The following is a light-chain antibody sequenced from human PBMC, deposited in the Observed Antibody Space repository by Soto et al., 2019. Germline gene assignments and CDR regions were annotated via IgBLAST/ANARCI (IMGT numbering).Light chain of an antibody. CDR2: EVS. CDR1: SSDIGTYKY. J-gene: IGLJ2*01. Sequence: QSALTQPPSASGSPGQSVTISCTGTSSDIGTYKYVSWYQHHPGKAPKLMISEVSKRPSGVPDRFSGSNSGNTASLTVSGLLDEDEAEDYCSSYAGRNNVVFGGGTKLTV. CDR3: SSYAGRNNVV. V-gene: IGLV2-8*01.